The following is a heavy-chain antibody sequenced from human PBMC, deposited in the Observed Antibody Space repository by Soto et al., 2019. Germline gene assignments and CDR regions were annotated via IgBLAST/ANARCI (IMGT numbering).Heavy chain of an antibody. CDR2: IYHSGAT. D-gene: IGHD1-1*01. CDR1: GDSISSSNW. J-gene: IGHJ4*02. Sequence: QVQLQESGPGLVKPSGTLSLTCAVSGDSISSSNWWSWVRQAPGKGLDWIGEIYHSGATTYNPSLKSRANISVDPSKTPFSLKLTSVTAADTAVYFCARDLGTGTDFWGRGTLVTVAS. CDR3: ARDLGTGTDF. V-gene: IGHV4-4*02.